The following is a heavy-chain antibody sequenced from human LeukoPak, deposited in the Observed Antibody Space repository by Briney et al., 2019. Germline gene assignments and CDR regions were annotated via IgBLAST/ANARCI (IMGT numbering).Heavy chain of an antibody. CDR3: AREWIDCSSTSCLIYYYYGMDV. D-gene: IGHD2-2*01. V-gene: IGHV4-38-2*02. J-gene: IGHJ6*04. Sequence: AGTLSLTCAASGYTFSSDYFCGLLRPPARERVGGTGSIYHSGSTYYNASLKSRVTISVDTSKNKFSLKLNTLRAADTAVYYCAREWIDCSSTSCLIYYYYGMDVWGKGNTVTVSS. CDR2: IYHSGST. CDR1: GYTFSSDYF.